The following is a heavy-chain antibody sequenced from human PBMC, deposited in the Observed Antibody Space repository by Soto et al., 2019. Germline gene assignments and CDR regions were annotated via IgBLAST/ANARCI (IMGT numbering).Heavy chain of an antibody. V-gene: IGHV1-18*01. J-gene: IGHJ6*03. CDR3: ARATTTYNYDILTGYQALPYYYYYMAV. Sequence: GASVKVSCKASGYTFTSYGISWVRQAPGQGLEWMGWISAYNGNTNYAQKLQGRVTMTTDTSTSTAYMELRSLRSDDTAVYYCARATTTYNYDILTGYQALPYYYYYMAVWGKGTTVTVSS. D-gene: IGHD3-9*01. CDR2: ISAYNGNT. CDR1: GYTFTSYG.